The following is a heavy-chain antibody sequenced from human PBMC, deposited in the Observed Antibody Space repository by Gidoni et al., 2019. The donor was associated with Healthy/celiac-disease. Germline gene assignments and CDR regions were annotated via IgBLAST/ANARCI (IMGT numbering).Heavy chain of an antibody. J-gene: IGHJ6*02. D-gene: IGHD2-15*01. V-gene: IGHV4-34*01. CDR1: GGSFSGYY. CDR3: ARYLPYCSGGSCYQPTTSRGPKDYGMDV. Sequence: QVQLQQWGAGLLTPSETLSLTCAVYGGSFSGYYWSWIRQPPGKGLEWIGEINHSGSTNYNPSLKSRVTISVDTSKNQFTLKLSSVTAADTAVYYCARYLPYCSGGSCYQPTTSRGPKDYGMDVWGQGTTVTVSS. CDR2: INHSGST.